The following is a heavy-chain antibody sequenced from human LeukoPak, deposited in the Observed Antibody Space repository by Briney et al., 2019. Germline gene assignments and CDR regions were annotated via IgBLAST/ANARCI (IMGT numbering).Heavy chain of an antibody. CDR2: IYHSGST. D-gene: IGHD6-25*01. CDR1: GYSISSGYY. J-gene: IGHJ5*02. CDR3: ARDQRVNWFDP. V-gene: IGHV4-38-2*02. Sequence: PSETLSLTCTVSGYSISSGYYWGWIRQPPGKGLEWIGSIYHSGSTYYNPSLKSRVTISVDTSKNQFSLKLSSVTAADTAVYYCARDQRVNWFDPGARERWSPSPQ.